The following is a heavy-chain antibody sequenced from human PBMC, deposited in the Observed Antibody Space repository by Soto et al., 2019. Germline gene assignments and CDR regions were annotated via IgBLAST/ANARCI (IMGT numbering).Heavy chain of an antibody. Sequence: QVQLQESGPGLVKPSQTLSLTCNVSGDSINNGGHYWSWIRQPPGKGLEWIGFIYYSGTTYYNPSLKSGFTISVHTSKSQSPLKLISVTPGDAAVFYCASPAVGATRSGFASWGRGTLFTVSS. CDR1: GDSINNGGHY. CDR2: IYYSGTT. J-gene: IGHJ4*02. D-gene: IGHD1-26*01. V-gene: IGHV4-31*03. CDR3: ASPAVGATRSGFAS.